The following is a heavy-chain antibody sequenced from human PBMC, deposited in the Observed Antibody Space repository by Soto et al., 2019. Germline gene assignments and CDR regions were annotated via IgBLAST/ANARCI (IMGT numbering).Heavy chain of an antibody. Sequence: QVQLEQSGAEVKKPGASVKVSCKTSGYTFTSYTLHWVRQAPGQGLEWMGWINAGNGREKYSQRFQDSGSISTDKPATTAYMELRSPRSETTGVYYCARGGGWVGEASFDSWGQGTQVTVSS. V-gene: IGHV1-3*01. CDR1: GYTFTSYT. J-gene: IGHJ4*02. D-gene: IGHD3-10*01. CDR3: ARGGGWVGEASFDS. CDR2: INAGNGRE.